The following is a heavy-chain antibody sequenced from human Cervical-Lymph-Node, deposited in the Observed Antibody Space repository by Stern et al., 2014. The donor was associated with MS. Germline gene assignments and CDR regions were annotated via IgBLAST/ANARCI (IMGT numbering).Heavy chain of an antibody. CDR1: GYTFTSYY. CDR2: INPSGGST. V-gene: IGHV1-46*01. CDR3: ARARAGYTSSWYGRNWFDP. Sequence: VQLVESGAEVKKPGASVKVSCKASGYTFTSYYIHWVRQAPGQGLEWMGIINPSGGSTSYAQKFQGRFPMTRDTSTSTVYMELSSLRSEDTAVYYCARARAGYTSSWYGRNWFDPWGQGTLVTVSS. D-gene: IGHD6-13*01. J-gene: IGHJ5*02.